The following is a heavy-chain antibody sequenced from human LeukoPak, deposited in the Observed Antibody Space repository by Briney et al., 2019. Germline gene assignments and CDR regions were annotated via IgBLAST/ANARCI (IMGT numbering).Heavy chain of an antibody. CDR1: GYTFTSYD. V-gene: IGHV1-8*01. CDR2: MNPNSGNT. Sequence: ASVRVSCKASGYTFTSYDINWVRQATGQGLEWMGWMNPNSGNTGFAPKFQGRVTMTRNTSISTAYMELSSLRAEDTAVYYCAELGITMIGGVWGKGTTVTISS. D-gene: IGHD3-10*02. CDR3: AELGITMIGGV. J-gene: IGHJ6*04.